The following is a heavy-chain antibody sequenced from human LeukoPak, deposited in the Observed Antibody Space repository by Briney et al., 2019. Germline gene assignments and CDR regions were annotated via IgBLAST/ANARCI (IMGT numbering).Heavy chain of an antibody. CDR3: ARTSSGYYYVDY. J-gene: IGHJ4*02. V-gene: IGHV1-18*01. Sequence: ASVKVSCKASGYTFTNYGISWVRQAPGQGLEWMGWISAYNGNTNYAQRLQGRVTMTTDTSTSTAYMELRSLRSDDTAVYYCARTSSGYYYVDYWGQGTLVTVSS. D-gene: IGHD3-22*01. CDR2: ISAYNGNT. CDR1: GYTFTNYG.